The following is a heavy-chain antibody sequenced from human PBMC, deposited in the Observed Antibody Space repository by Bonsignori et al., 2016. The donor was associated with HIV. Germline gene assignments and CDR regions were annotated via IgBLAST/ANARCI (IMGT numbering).Heavy chain of an antibody. CDR3: AREEYYYYYYMDV. CDR2: TIPVLGIT. J-gene: IGHJ6*03. Sequence: WVRQAPGQGLEWMGGTIPVLGITNYAQKFQGRVTITADESTSTAYMELSSLRSEDTAVYYCAREEYYYYYYMDVWGKGTTVTVSS. V-gene: IGHV1-69*10.